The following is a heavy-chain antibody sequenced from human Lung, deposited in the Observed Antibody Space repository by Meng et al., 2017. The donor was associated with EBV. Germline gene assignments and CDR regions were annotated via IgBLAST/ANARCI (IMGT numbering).Heavy chain of an antibody. Sequence: QVQLLKLGSELKKPGASVKVSCKASGYTFSTYTINWVRQAHGRGLEWMGWISTNTGTPTYTQGFTGRFVFSLDTSVSTAYLQISSLKAEDTVVYYCARGGNFDPWGQGTLVTVSS. CDR3: ARGGNFDP. V-gene: IGHV7-4-1*02. CDR1: GYTFSTYT. J-gene: IGHJ5*02. D-gene: IGHD2/OR15-2a*01. CDR2: ISTNTGTP.